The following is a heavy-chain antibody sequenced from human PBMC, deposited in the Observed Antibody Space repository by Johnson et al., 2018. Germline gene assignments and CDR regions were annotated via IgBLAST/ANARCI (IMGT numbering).Heavy chain of an antibody. Sequence: VQLQESGGGLVQPGGSLRLSCTASGFTFSSYSMNWVRQAPGTGLEWVSYIHATGRTVYYADSVQGRLTVSSDKAANSVLLQLTSLSAEDTAVYYCARDRGDSTPVPFDYWGQGTLVTVSS. J-gene: IGHJ4*02. D-gene: IGHD4-11*01. CDR1: GFTFSSYS. V-gene: IGHV3-48*01. CDR2: IHATGRTV. CDR3: ARDRGDSTPVPFDY.